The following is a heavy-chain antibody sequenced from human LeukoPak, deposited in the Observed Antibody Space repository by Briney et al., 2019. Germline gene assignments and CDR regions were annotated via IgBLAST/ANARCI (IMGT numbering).Heavy chain of an antibody. CDR1: GFTFINYS. CDR3: ARSVTTIRFDY. D-gene: IGHD4-17*01. Sequence: GGSLRLSCTASGFTFINYSMNWVRQAPGKGLEYVSAIGSNGGSTYYANSVKGRFTISRDNSKNTLYLQMGSLRAEDMAVYYCARSVTTIRFDYWGQGTLVTVSS. J-gene: IGHJ4*02. V-gene: IGHV3-64*01. CDR2: IGSNGGST.